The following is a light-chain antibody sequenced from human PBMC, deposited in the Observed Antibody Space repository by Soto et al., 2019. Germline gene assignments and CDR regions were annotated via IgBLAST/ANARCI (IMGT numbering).Light chain of an antibody. J-gene: IGKJ5*01. CDR1: QSVSTY. CDR3: QQRTSWPIT. V-gene: IGKV3-11*01. Sequence: VLTPSPATLSLSPVERATLSCRASQSVSTYLAWYQQKPGQAPRLLIYDASNRAADIPARFSGSGSGTDFTLTISSLESEDFAVYYCQQRTSWPITFGQGTRLEIK. CDR2: DAS.